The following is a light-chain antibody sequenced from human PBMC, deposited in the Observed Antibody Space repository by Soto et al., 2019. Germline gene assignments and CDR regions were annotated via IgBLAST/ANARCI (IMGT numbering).Light chain of an antibody. CDR3: QQYDSTPWT. Sequence: EIVLTQSQGTLSLSPGERAALSCRASQRLSSSSLAWYQQKPGHGPRLLIYGASRRATGIPDRFSATESGTDFTLTISSLEPEDFAVYFCQQYDSTPWTFGQGTRVESK. CDR1: QRLSSSS. CDR2: GAS. J-gene: IGKJ1*01. V-gene: IGKV3-20*01.